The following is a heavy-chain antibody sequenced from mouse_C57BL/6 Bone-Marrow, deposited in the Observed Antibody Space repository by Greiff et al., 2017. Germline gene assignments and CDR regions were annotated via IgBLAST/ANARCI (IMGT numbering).Heavy chain of an antibody. V-gene: IGHV1-22*01. Sequence: EVKLQESGPELVKPGASVKMSCKASGYTFTDYNMHWVKQSHGKSLEWIGYINPNNGGTSYNQKFKGKATLTVNKSSSTAYMELRSLTSEDSAVYYCASSIYYDFDYWGQGTTLTVSS. CDR3: ASSIYYDFDY. CDR2: INPNNGGT. J-gene: IGHJ2*01. D-gene: IGHD2-4*01. CDR1: GYTFTDYN.